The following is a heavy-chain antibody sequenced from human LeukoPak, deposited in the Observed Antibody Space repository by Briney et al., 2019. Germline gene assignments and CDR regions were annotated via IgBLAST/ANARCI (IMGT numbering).Heavy chain of an antibody. CDR1: GVSINDYY. CDR3: ARVVLGALTSNCSDP. CDR2: ISNSGTT. V-gene: IGHV4-59*01. D-gene: IGHD1-20*01. Sequence: KPSETLSLTCAVSGVSINDYYWTWIRQAPGKGLEWIGYISNSGTTDYNPSLKSGVTTSVDTSQNEFSLKLTSVTAANTAMYYCARVVLGALTSNCSDPGGQGTLVTV. J-gene: IGHJ5*02.